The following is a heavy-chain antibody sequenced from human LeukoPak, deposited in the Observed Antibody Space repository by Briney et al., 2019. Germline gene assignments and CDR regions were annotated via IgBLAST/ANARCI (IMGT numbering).Heavy chain of an antibody. CDR3: ARDRDYYASSAY. Sequence: ASVKVSCKASGYTFTNYGISWVRQPPGQGLEWMGGISANNGNTNYAQKLQDRVTMTTDTSTSTAYMELRSLRSDDTAVYYCARDRDYYASSAYWGQGTLVTVSS. V-gene: IGHV1-18*01. D-gene: IGHD3-22*01. CDR2: ISANNGNT. J-gene: IGHJ4*02. CDR1: GYTFTNYG.